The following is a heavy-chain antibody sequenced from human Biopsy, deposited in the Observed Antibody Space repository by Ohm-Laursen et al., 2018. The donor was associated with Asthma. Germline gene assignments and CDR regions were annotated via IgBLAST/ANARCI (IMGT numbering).Heavy chain of an antibody. V-gene: IGHV3-30*03. J-gene: IGHJ6*02. CDR3: ARDLRSDNWNPWGMDV. CDR1: GFSFSNFA. Sequence: SLRLSCAASGFSFSNFAIHWVRQAPGKGLEWVAVISYGGTNKDYADSVKGRFTFSRDNSQNTLSLEMNSLRVEDTAVYYCARDLRSDNWNPWGMDVWGLGTTVTVAS. D-gene: IGHD1-20*01. CDR2: ISYGGTNK.